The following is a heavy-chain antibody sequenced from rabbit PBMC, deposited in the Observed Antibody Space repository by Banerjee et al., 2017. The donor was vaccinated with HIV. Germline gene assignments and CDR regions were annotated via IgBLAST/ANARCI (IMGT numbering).Heavy chain of an antibody. CDR2: IYTGSGST. CDR3: ARDLAGVIGWNFNL. J-gene: IGHJ4*01. V-gene: IGHV1S40*01. CDR1: GFSFINNA. D-gene: IGHD4-1*01. Sequence: QSLEEAGGDLVKPGASLTLTCTASGFSFINNALCCFRQAPRKGLEWIRCIYTGSGSTDYASWVNGRFTISSDNPKNAVFMQMTSPTAADTASYFCARDLAGVIGWNFNLWGQGTLVTVS.